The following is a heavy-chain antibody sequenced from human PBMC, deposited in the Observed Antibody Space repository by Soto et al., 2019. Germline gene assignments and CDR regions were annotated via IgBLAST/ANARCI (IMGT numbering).Heavy chain of an antibody. V-gene: IGHV4-31*03. Sequence: SETLSLTCTVSGGSISSGGYYWSWIRQHPGKGLEWIGYIYYSGSTYYNPSLKSRVTISVDTSKNQFPLKLSSVTAADTAVYYCACGMVRGVIVLDYWGQGTLVTVSS. CDR3: ACGMVRGVIVLDY. CDR1: GGSISSGGYY. CDR2: IYYSGST. J-gene: IGHJ4*02. D-gene: IGHD3-10*01.